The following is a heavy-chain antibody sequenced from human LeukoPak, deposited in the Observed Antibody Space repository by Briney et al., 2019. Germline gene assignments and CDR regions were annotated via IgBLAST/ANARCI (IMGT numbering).Heavy chain of an antibody. CDR1: GGSISSYY. D-gene: IGHD3-9*01. CDR3: ARDKGLRYFDWLGFDP. CDR2: IYYSGST. Sequence: SETLSLTCTVPGGSISSYYWSWIRQPPGKGLEWIGYIYYSGSTNYNPSLKSRVTISVDTSKNQFSLKLSSVTAADTAVYYCARDKGLRYFDWLGFDPWGQGTLVTVSS. J-gene: IGHJ5*02. V-gene: IGHV4-59*01.